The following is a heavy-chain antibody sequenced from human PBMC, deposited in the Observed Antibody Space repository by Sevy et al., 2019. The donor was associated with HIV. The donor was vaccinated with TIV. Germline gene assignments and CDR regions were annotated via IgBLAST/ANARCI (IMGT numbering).Heavy chain of an antibody. CDR3: TTDIAEAGKGELDY. D-gene: IGHD6-19*01. Sequence: GGSLRLSCAASGFTFRNAWMNWVRQAPGKGLEWVGHIKSKNDGEPTDYVAPVKGRFTISRDDSKNTHYRQMNSLKIEDTAGYYCTTDIAEAGKGELDYWGQGTLVTVSS. J-gene: IGHJ4*02. CDR2: IKSKNDGEPT. CDR1: GFTFRNAW. V-gene: IGHV3-15*01.